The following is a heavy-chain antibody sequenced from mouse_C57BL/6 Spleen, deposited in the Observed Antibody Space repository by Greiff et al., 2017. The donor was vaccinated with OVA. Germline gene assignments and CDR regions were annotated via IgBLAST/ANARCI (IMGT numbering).Heavy chain of an antibody. CDR3: ARFDGYSRYFDV. Sequence: EVQLQQSGPELVKPGASVKISCKASGYTFTDYYMNWVKQSHGKSLEWIGDINPNNGGTSYNQKFKGKATLTVDKSSSTAYMELRSLTSEDSAVYYCARFDGYSRYFDVWGTGTTVTVSS. D-gene: IGHD2-3*01. J-gene: IGHJ1*03. V-gene: IGHV1-26*01. CDR1: GYTFTDYY. CDR2: INPNNGGT.